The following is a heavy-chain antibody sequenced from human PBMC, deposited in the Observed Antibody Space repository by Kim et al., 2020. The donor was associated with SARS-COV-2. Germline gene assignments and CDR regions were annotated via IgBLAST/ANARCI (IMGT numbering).Heavy chain of an antibody. CDR3: ARGYISGPFDS. J-gene: IGHJ4*01. CDR2: IKRNGDNT. D-gene: IGHD6-19*01. CDR1: GSTFDDYG. Sequence: GGSLRLSCAASGSTFDDYGMSWVRQPPGKGLEWVSGIKRNGDNTGYADSVKGRFAISRDNAKNSLYLQMNSLRAEDTALYYCARGYISGPFDSWGHGTLVTVSS. V-gene: IGHV3-20*04.